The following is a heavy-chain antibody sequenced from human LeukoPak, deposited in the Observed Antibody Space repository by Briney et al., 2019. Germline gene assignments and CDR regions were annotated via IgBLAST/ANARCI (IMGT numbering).Heavy chain of an antibody. J-gene: IGHJ3*02. CDR3: ATATRWAFDI. D-gene: IGHD4-23*01. CDR2: MYYSGST. Sequence: SQTLSLTCTVSGGSISSGDYYWSWIRQPPGKGLEWIAYMYYSGSTYYNPSLKSRVTMSADTSKNQLSLKLSSVTAADTAVYYCATATRWAFDIWGQGTMVTVSS. V-gene: IGHV4-30-4*01. CDR1: GGSISSGDYY.